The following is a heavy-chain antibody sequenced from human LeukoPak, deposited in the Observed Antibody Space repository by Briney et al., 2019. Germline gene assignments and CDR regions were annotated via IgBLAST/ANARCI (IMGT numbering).Heavy chain of an antibody. CDR3: AREMLAAVAAQS. CDR2: ISWNGGST. Sequence: GGSLRLSCAASGFTFDDYAMHWVRQAPGKGLEWVSLISWNGGSTYYADSVQGRFTISRDNTKNSLYLQMNSLRAEDTAVYYCAREMLAAVAAQSWGQGTLVTVSS. D-gene: IGHD6-19*01. V-gene: IGHV3-43D*03. J-gene: IGHJ5*02. CDR1: GFTFDDYA.